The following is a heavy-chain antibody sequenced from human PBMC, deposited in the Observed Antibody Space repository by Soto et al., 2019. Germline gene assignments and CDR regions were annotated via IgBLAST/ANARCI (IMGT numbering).Heavy chain of an antibody. CDR3: VSRPRITMVRGVIPYTQPIDY. CDR1: GYSFTSYW. CDR2: IDPSDSYT. Sequence: PGESLKISCKGSGYSFTSYWISWVRQMPGKGLEWMGRIDPSDSYTNYSPSFQGHVTISADKSISTAYLQWSSLKASDTAMYYCVSRPRITMVRGVIPYTQPIDYWGQGTLVTVSS. D-gene: IGHD3-10*01. J-gene: IGHJ4*02. V-gene: IGHV5-10-1*01.